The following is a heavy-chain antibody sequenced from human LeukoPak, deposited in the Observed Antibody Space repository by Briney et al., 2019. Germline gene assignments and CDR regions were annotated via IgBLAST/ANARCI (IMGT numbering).Heavy chain of an antibody. V-gene: IGHV1-8*02. D-gene: IGHD3-10*01. J-gene: IGHJ5*02. CDR1: GYTFTAYY. CDR3: AKGGVLLWFGELSHWFDP. CDR2: ITPNSGNT. Sequence: ASVKVSCKASGYTFTAYYMHWVRQAPGQGLEWMGWITPNSGNTGYAQKFQGRVTMTRNTSISTAYMELSSLRSEDTAVYYCAKGGVLLWFGELSHWFDPWGQGTLVTVSS.